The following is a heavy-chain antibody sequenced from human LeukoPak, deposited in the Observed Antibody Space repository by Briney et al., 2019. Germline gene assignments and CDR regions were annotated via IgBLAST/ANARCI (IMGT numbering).Heavy chain of an antibody. J-gene: IGHJ6*02. Sequence: PSETLSLTCAVYGGSFSGYYWSWIRQPPGKGLEWIGEINHSGSTNYNPSLKSRVTISVDTSKNQFSLKLSSVTAADTAVYYCASRTDCSSTSCYYYYYGMDVWGQGTTVTVSS. V-gene: IGHV4-34*01. CDR3: ASRTDCSSTSCYYYYYGMDV. D-gene: IGHD2-2*01. CDR1: GGSFSGYY. CDR2: INHSGST.